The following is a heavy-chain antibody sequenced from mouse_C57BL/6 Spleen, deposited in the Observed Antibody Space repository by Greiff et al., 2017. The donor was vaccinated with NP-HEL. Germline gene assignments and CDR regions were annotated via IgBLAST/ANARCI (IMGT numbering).Heavy chain of an antibody. Sequence: EVQVVESGGGLVQPGGSLSLSCAASGFTFTDYYMSWVRQPPGKALEWLGFIRNKANGYTTEYSASVKGRFTISRDNSQSILYLQMNALRAEDSATYYCARVPIYYYGSSFDAMDYWGQGTSVTVSS. V-gene: IGHV7-3*01. D-gene: IGHD1-1*01. CDR1: GFTFTDYY. J-gene: IGHJ4*01. CDR3: ARVPIYYYGSSFDAMDY. CDR2: IRNKANGYTT.